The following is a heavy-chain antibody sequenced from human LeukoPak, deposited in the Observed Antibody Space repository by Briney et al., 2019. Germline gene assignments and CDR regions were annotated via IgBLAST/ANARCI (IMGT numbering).Heavy chain of an antibody. Sequence: ASVKVSCKATGYTFTDYYMHWVRQAPGQGLQWMGWINPKSGGTDYAQQFQGRVTMTRDTSISTFYMELSSLRPDDAAVYYCASLYYYDSSAGDYYYYGMDVWGQGTTVTVSS. CDR1: GYTFTDYY. J-gene: IGHJ6*02. CDR2: INPKSGGT. D-gene: IGHD3-22*01. CDR3: ASLYYYDSSAGDYYYYGMDV. V-gene: IGHV1-2*02.